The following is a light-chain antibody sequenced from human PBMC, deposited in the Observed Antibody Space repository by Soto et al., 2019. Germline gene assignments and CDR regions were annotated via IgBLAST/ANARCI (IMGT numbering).Light chain of an antibody. CDR2: EVT. Sequence: QPALSQPPSPPGYPQQLVTISVTVTSSDVGGYNYVSWYQQYPGRAPKLMIYEVTKRPSGVPDRFSGSKSGNTASLTVSGLQAEDEADYYCSSYAASNNFYFVFGGGT. CDR3: SSYAASNNFYFV. V-gene: IGLV2-8*01. J-gene: IGLJ3*02. CDR1: SSDVGGYNY.